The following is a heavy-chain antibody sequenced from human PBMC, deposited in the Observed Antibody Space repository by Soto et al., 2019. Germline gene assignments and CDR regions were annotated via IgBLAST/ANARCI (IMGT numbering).Heavy chain of an antibody. J-gene: IGHJ4*02. CDR2: ISGSGGST. V-gene: IGHV3-23*01. CDR1: GFTFSSYA. CDR3: AKAEGYSYGVFDY. Sequence: EVQLLESGGGLVQPGGSLRLSCAASGFTFSSYAMSWVRQAPGKGLEWVSAISGSGGSTYYADSVKGRFTITRDNSKNTLYLQMNSLRAEDTAVYYCAKAEGYSYGVFDYWGQGTLVTVSS. D-gene: IGHD5-18*01.